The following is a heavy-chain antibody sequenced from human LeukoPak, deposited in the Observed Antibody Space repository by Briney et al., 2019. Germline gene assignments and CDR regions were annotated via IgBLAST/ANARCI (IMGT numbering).Heavy chain of an antibody. CDR1: GFTSSSYA. J-gene: IGHJ3*02. CDR3: AKDPYYDFWSGYYREAFDI. V-gene: IGHV3-23*01. CDR2: ISGSGGST. Sequence: GGPLRLSCAASGFTSSSYAMSWVRQAPGKGLAWVSAISGSGGSTYYADSVKGRFTISRDNSKNTLYLRMNSLRAEDTAVYYCAKDPYYDFWSGYYREAFDIWGQGTMVTVSS. D-gene: IGHD3-3*01.